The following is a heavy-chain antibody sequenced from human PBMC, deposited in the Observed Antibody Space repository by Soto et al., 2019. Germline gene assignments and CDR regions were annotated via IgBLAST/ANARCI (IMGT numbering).Heavy chain of an antibody. V-gene: IGHV1-24*01. CDR3: AAPNHNWGVDAFDI. D-gene: IGHD7-27*01. CDR1: GYTLTELS. J-gene: IGHJ3*02. CDR2: FDPEDGET. Sequence: SVKVSCKVSGYTLTELSMHWVRQAPGKGLEWMGGFDPEDGETIYAQKFQGRVTMTEDTSTDTAYMELSSLRSEDTAVYYCAAPNHNWGVDAFDIWGQGTMVTVSS.